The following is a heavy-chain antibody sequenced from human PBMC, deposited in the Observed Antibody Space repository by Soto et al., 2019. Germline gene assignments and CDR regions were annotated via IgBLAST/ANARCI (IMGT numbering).Heavy chain of an antibody. D-gene: IGHD3-22*01. Sequence: SETLSLTCTVSGGSISSYYWSWIRQPPGKGLEWIGYIYYSGSTNYNPSLKSRVTISVDTSKNQFSLKLSSVTAADTAVYYCARDSSGYDYWGQGTLVTVSS. CDR1: GGSISSYY. CDR3: ARDSSGYDY. J-gene: IGHJ4*02. V-gene: IGHV4-59*01. CDR2: IYYSGST.